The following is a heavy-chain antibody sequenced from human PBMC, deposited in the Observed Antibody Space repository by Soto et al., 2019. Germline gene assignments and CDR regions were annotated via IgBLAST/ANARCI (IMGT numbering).Heavy chain of an antibody. CDR3: ARLVVVAPVANV. Sequence: QLRLQESGPGLVKPSETLSLTCSVSGGSVSYNSYYWGWIRQPPGKGLEWVGAIFYTGTTYYNPSLKVRLSISVDTSKNSFSLNPTSVTAADTAVYFCARLVVVAPVANVWGQGALVTVSS. CDR1: GGSVSYNSYY. CDR2: IFYTGTT. D-gene: IGHD2-21*01. J-gene: IGHJ4*02. V-gene: IGHV4-39*01.